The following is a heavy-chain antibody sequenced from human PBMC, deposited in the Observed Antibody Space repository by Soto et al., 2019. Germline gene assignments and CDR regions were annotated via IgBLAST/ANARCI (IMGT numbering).Heavy chain of an antibody. CDR1: GYTFTSYG. CDR2: INAYNGNT. CDR3: ARDPLAGTNFDY. Sequence: QVQLVQSGAEVKKPGASVKVSCKASGYTFTSYGISWVRQAPGQGLEWMGWINAYNGNTNYAQKLKCRVTMTTDTSTSTAYMELRRLKSDDTSVYYCARDPLAGTNFDYWGQGTLVTVSS. J-gene: IGHJ4*02. D-gene: IGHD6-19*01. V-gene: IGHV1-18*01.